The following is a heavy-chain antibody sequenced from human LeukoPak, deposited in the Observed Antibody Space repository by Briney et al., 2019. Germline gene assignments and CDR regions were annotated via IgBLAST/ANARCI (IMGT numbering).Heavy chain of an antibody. CDR2: INHSGST. J-gene: IGHJ4*02. Sequence: PSETLSLTCAVYGGPFSGYYWSWIRQPPGKGLEWIGEINHSGSTNYNPSLKSRVTISVDTSKNQFSLKLSSVTAADTAVYYCARALGPDYGGNSPLSYWGQGTLVTVSS. D-gene: IGHD4-23*01. CDR3: ARALGPDYGGNSPLSY. CDR1: GGPFSGYY. V-gene: IGHV4-34*01.